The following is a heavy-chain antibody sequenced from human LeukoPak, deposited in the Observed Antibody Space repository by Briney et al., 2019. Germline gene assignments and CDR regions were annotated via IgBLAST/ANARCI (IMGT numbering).Heavy chain of an antibody. Sequence: SQTLSLTCTVSGGSISSGDYYWSWIRQHPGKGLEWIGYIYYSGSTYYNPSLKSRVTISVDTSKNQFSLKLSSVTAADTAVYYCARSYCSSTSCSPYYYYYMDVSGKGTTVTVSS. D-gene: IGHD2-2*01. CDR2: IYYSGST. CDR1: GGSISSGDYY. V-gene: IGHV4-31*03. J-gene: IGHJ6*03. CDR3: ARSYCSSTSCSPYYYYYMDV.